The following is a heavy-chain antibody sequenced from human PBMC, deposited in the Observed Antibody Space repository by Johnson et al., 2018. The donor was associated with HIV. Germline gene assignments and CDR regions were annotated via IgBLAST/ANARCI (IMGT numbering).Heavy chain of an antibody. J-gene: IGHJ3*02. CDR2: INAEGSAK. CDR1: GFSFSSTW. CDR3: VRGGLGYQNIHDAFDI. V-gene: IGHV3-7*05. Sequence: VQLVESGGGLVQSGGSLRLSCAASGFSFSSTWMTWVRQAPGKGLEWVAFINAEGSAKTYMDSARGRFTISRDNAKNSLYLQTNSLRAEDTALYYCVRGGLGYQNIHDAFDIWGQGTMVTVSS. D-gene: IGHD2-2*01.